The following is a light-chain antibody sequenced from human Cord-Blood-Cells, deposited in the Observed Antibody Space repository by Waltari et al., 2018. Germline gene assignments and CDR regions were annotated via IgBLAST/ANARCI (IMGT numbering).Light chain of an antibody. CDR1: TLGDKY. CDR3: QAWDSSTVV. J-gene: IGLJ2*01. CDR2: QDS. Sequence: SYELTQPPSVSVSPGQTASITCSGDTLGDKYACWYQQKPGQSPVLVIYQDSKRPSGIPERFSGSNSGNTATLNISGTQAMDEADYYCQAWDSSTVVFGGGTKLTVL. V-gene: IGLV3-1*01.